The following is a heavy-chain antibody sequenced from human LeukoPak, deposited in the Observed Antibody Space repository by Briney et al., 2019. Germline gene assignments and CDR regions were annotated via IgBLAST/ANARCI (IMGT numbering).Heavy chain of an antibody. D-gene: IGHD3-9*01. J-gene: IGHJ4*02. V-gene: IGHV1-2*02. CDR2: INPNSGGT. Sequence: GASVKVSCKASGYTFTGYYMHWVRQAPGQGLEWMGWINPNSGGTNYAQKFQGRVTMTRDTSISTAYMELSSLRSEDTAVYYCATGLYYDILTGYSDWGQGTLVTVSS. CDR1: GYTFTGYY. CDR3: ATGLYYDILTGYSD.